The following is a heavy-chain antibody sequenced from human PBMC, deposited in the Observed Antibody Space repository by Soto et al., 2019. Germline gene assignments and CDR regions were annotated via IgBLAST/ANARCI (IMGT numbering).Heavy chain of an antibody. V-gene: IGHV1-2*02. CDR1: GYTFTHYF. D-gene: IGHD3-10*01. CDR2: INPKSGDT. J-gene: IGHJ4*02. Sequence: QGRLVQSGPEVRRPGASVTVSCKASGYTFTHYFIHWVRRAPGQGLEWMGYINPKSGDTHYSQTFRGRVSMTVDTSTDTASVGLSSPKSDDTAVYFCARGPGNKNSRGDFWGQGTPITVSS. CDR3: ARGPGNKNSRGDF.